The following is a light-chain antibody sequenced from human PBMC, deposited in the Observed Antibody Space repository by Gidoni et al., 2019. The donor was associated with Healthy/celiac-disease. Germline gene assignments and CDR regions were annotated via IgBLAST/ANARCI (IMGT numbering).Light chain of an antibody. CDR1: QSVSSSY. V-gene: IGKV3-20*01. Sequence: EIVLTQSPVTLSLSPGERATLSCRASQSVSSSYLAWYQQKPGQAPRLLIYGASSRATGIPDRFSGSGSGTDFTLTISRLEPEDFAVYYCQQYGSSLRITFGQGTRLEIK. CDR3: QQYGSSLRIT. J-gene: IGKJ5*01. CDR2: GAS.